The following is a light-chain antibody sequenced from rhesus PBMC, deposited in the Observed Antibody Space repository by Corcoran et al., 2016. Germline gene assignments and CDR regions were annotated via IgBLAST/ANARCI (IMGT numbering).Light chain of an antibody. CDR1: QGIDSS. V-gene: IGKV1-66*01. CDR3: QQYNNSPYS. J-gene: IGKJ2*01. Sequence: DIQMTQSPSSLSASVGDTVTITCRASQGIDSSLSWYQQEPGKAPKPLIYDASSLETGVPSRFSGSGSGTDYTLTISRLQPEDIGTYYCQQYNNSPYSFGQGTNVEIK. CDR2: DAS.